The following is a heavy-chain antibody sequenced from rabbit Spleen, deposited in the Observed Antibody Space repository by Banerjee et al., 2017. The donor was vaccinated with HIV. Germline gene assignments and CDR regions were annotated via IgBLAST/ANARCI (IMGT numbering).Heavy chain of an antibody. V-gene: IGHV1S47*01. J-gene: IGHJ3*01. CDR2: IVTGSGST. CDR1: GIDFSSSYW. D-gene: IGHD1-1*01. Sequence: QEQLVESGGGLVQPEGSLTLTCTASGIDFSSSYWICWVRQAPGKGLEWIGCIVTGSGSTYYASWAKGRFTISRSTSLNTVTLQMTSLTAADTATYFCAREEDGSGGGYELWGQGTLVTVS. CDR3: AREEDGSGGGYEL.